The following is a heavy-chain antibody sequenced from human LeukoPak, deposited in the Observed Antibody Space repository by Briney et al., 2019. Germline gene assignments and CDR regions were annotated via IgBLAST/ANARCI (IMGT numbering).Heavy chain of an antibody. J-gene: IGHJ6*02. V-gene: IGHV3-7*01. CDR3: ARVMLDYYYYYGMDV. CDR1: GFTFSSYW. D-gene: IGHD2-8*01. Sequence: GSLRLSCAASGFTFSSYWMSWVRQAPGKGPEWVANIKQDGSEKYYVDSVKGRFTISRDNAKNSLYLQMNSLRAEDTAVYYCARVMLDYYYYYGMDVWGQGTTVTVSS. CDR2: IKQDGSEK.